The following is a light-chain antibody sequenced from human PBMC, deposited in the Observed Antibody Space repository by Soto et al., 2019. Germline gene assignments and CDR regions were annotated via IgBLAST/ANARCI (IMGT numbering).Light chain of an antibody. Sequence: EIVLTQSPATLSLSPGERATLSCRASQSVSSYLAWYQQKPGQAPRLLIYDASNRATGIPARFSGSGSGTDFTPTISSLGREIFAVYYCQQRSNWPPRITFGQGTRLEIK. J-gene: IGKJ5*01. V-gene: IGKV3-11*01. CDR3: QQRSNWPPRIT. CDR2: DAS. CDR1: QSVSSY.